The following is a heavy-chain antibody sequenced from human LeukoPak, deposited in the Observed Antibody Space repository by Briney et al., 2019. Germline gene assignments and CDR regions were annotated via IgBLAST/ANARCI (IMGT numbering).Heavy chain of an antibody. CDR3: AKETFDP. V-gene: IGHV3-74*01. CDR1: GFTFSSYW. CDR2: IKTDGSST. J-gene: IGHJ5*02. Sequence: PGGSLRLSCAASGFTFSSYWMHWVRQAPGKGLVWVSRIKTDGSSTDYADSVKGRFTISRYNAKNTLYLQMNSLRAEDTAVYYCAKETFDPWGQGTLVTVSS.